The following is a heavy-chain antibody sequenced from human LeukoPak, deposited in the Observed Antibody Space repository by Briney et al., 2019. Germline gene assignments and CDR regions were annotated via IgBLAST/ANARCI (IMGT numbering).Heavy chain of an antibody. V-gene: IGHV4-4*02. D-gene: IGHD3-16*01. CDR3: ASLDVLGAPFDY. CDR1: GFPFTSSAV. CDR2: IYHSGST. J-gene: IGHJ4*02. Sequence: GSLRLSCAASGFPFTSSAVSWVRQAPGKGLEWIGEIYHSGSTNYNPSLKSRVTISVDKSKNQFSLKLSSVTAADTAVYYCASLDVLGAPFDYWGQGTLVTVSS.